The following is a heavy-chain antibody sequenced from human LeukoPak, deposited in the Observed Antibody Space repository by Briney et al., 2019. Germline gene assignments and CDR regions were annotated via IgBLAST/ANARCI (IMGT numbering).Heavy chain of an antibody. CDR3: ARSGGYSSSWSL. CDR2: IYYTGST. Sequence: SETLSLTCTVSGGSISTYYWNWIRQPPGKGLEWIRYIYYTGSTNYNPSLKSRVTISVDTSKNQFSLKLSSVTAADTAVYYCARSGGYSSSWSLWGQGTLVTVSS. D-gene: IGHD6-13*01. CDR1: GGSISTYY. J-gene: IGHJ4*02. V-gene: IGHV4-59*01.